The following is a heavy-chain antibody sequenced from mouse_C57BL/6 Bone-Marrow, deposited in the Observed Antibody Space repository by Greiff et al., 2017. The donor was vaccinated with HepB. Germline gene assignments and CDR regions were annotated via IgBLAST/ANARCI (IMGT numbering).Heavy chain of an antibody. V-gene: IGHV1-47*01. CDR2: FHPYNDDT. D-gene: IGHD1-1*01. CDR1: GYTFTTYP. J-gene: IGHJ1*03. Sequence: QVQLQQSGAELVKPGASVKMSCKASGYTFTTYPIEWMKQNHGKSLEWIGNFHPYNDDTKYNEKFKGKATLTVEKSSSTVYLELSLLTSDDSAVYYCARRTYYGSSFGYWYFDVWGTGTTVTVSS. CDR3: ARRTYYGSSFGYWYFDV.